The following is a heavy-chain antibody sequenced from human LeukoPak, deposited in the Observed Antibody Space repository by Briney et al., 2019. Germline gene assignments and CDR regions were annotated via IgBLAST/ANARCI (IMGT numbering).Heavy chain of an antibody. CDR3: AKDQSSGWYGYSDY. V-gene: IGHV3-30*02. CDR2: IRYDGSNK. J-gene: IGHJ4*02. CDR1: GFTFSTYG. D-gene: IGHD6-19*01. Sequence: GGSLRLSCAASGFTFSTYGMHWVRQAPGRGLEWVAFIRYDGSNKYYADSVKGRFTISRDNSKNTLYLQMNSLRAEDTAVYYCAKDQSSGWYGYSDYWGQGTLVTVSS.